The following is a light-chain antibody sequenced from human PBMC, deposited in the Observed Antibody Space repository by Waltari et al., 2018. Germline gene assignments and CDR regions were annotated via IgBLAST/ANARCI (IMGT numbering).Light chain of an antibody. CDR3: QQYKNWPWT. Sequence: EIVMTQSPATLSVAPGERATLSCRASQSVSSYLAWYQQKPGQAPRLLIYGASTRATGIPAGLSGSGSGTEFTLTISSLQSEDFAVYYCQQYKNWPWTFGLGTKVEIK. V-gene: IGKV3-15*01. CDR2: GAS. J-gene: IGKJ1*01. CDR1: QSVSSY.